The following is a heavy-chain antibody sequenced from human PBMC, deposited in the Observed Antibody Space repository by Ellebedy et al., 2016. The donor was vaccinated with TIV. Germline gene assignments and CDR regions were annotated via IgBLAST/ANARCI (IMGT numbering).Heavy chain of an antibody. CDR3: ARQEGDYYDSSGYYFNPSPGP. CDR2: IDPSDSYT. V-gene: IGHV5-10-1*01. J-gene: IGHJ5*02. D-gene: IGHD3-22*01. CDR1: GYSFTSYW. Sequence: GESLKISCKGSGYSFTSYWISWVRQMPGKGLEWMGRIDPSDSYTNYSPSFQGHVTISADKSISTAYLQWSSLKASDTAMYYCARQEGDYYDSSGYYFNPSPGPWGQGTLVTVSS.